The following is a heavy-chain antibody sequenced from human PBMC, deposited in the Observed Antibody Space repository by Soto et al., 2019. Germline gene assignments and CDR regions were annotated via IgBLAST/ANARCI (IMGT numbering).Heavy chain of an antibody. J-gene: IGHJ6*02. CDR1: GDSVSSNSAG. Sequence: PSPTLSLPCVISGDSVSSNSAGWNWIRQSPSRGLEWLGRTYYKSKWNNDYALSVKSRITINPDTSKNQFSLRLYSVTPEDTAVYYCTGITWFRGMDVWGQGTPVTVSS. CDR2: TYYKSKWNN. D-gene: IGHD3-10*01. V-gene: IGHV6-1*01. CDR3: TGITWFRGMDV.